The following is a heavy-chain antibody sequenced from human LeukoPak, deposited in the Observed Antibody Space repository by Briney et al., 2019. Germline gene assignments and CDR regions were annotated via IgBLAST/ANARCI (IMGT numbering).Heavy chain of an antibody. CDR3: ARGHDSNTYYYVGY. CDR1: GYTFTGYH. D-gene: IGHD3-22*01. CDR2: INPNSGGT. J-gene: IGHJ4*02. Sequence: GASVKVSCKASGYTFTGYHMHWVRQAPGQGLEWMGRINPNSGGTDYAQNFQGRVTMTRDTSISTAYMELSRLRSYDTAVYYCARGHDSNTYYYVGYWGQGTLVTVSS. V-gene: IGHV1-2*06.